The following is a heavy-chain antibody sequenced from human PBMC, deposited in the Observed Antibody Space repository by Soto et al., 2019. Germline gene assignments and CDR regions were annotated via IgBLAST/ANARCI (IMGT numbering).Heavy chain of an antibody. D-gene: IGHD5-12*01. V-gene: IGHV3-9*01. CDR2: ISWNSGSI. CDR3: AKARHGYKRPAANDDFDI. CDR1: GFTFDDYA. Sequence: EVQLVESGGGLVQPGRSLRLSCAASGFTFDDYAMHWVRQAPGKGLELVSGISWNSGSIGYADSVKGRFTISRDNAKKSLYLQMISLRAEDTALYYCAKARHGYKRPAANDDFDIWGKGTMVTVSS. J-gene: IGHJ3*02.